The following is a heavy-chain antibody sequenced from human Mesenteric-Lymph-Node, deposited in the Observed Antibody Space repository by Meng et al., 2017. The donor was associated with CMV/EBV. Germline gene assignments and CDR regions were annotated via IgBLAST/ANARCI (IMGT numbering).Heavy chain of an antibody. D-gene: IGHD5-18*01. V-gene: IGHV3-7*01. CDR3: AREGGGSGYSSPDY. CDR1: GFTFSSYW. CDR2: IKQDGSEK. J-gene: IGHJ4*02. Sequence: LSLTCAASGFTFSSYWMSWVRQAPGKGLEWVANIKQDGSEKYYVDSVKGRFTISRDNAKNSLYLQMSSLRAEDTAVYYCAREGGGSGYSSPDYWGQGTLVTVSS.